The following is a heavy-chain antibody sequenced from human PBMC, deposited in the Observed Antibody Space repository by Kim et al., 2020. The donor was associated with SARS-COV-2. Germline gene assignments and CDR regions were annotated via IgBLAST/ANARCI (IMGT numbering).Heavy chain of an antibody. Sequence: SETLSLTCTVSGDSLDGFFWSWIRRPPGKGLDWIGYISYTGTTNYNPSLKSRVTISRDPSKRQFSLGLDSVTAADTAIYYCARVRSSRQWLQERGWGYFYYYMDVWGKGTTVTVS. D-gene: IGHD6-19*01. CDR3: ARVRSSRQWLQERGWGYFYYYMDV. CDR2: ISYTGTT. CDR1: GDSLDGFF. J-gene: IGHJ6*03. V-gene: IGHV4-59*01.